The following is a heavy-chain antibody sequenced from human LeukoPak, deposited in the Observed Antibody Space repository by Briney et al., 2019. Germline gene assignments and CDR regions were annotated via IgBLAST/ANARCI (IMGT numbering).Heavy chain of an antibody. J-gene: IGHJ6*03. CDR2: INHSGST. V-gene: IGHV4-34*01. CDR3: ARDSSSWRQYYYYYMDV. D-gene: IGHD6-13*01. CDR1: GGSFSGYY. Sequence: KPSETLSLTCAVYGGSFSGYYWSWIRQPPGKGLEWIGEINHSGSTNYNPSLKSRVTISVDTSKNQFSLRLSSVTAADTAVYYCARDSSSWRQYYYYYMDVWGKGTTVTISS.